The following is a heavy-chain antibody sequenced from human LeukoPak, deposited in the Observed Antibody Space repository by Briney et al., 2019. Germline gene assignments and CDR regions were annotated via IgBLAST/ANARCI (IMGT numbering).Heavy chain of an antibody. V-gene: IGHV4-39*07. J-gene: IGHJ3*02. CDR1: GGSISSSSYY. CDR3: ARERSGSEIFARSFDI. Sequence: TSETLSLTCTVSGGSISSSSYYWGWIRQPPGKGLGWIGSIYYSGSTYYNPSLKSRVTISVDTSKNQFSLKLSSVTAADTAVYYCARERSGSEIFARSFDIWGQGTMVTVSS. D-gene: IGHD3-3*01. CDR2: IYYSGST.